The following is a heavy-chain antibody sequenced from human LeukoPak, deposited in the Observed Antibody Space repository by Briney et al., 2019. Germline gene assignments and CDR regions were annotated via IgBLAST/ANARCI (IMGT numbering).Heavy chain of an antibody. D-gene: IGHD6-19*01. CDR3: ARHSSVAATSDAFDI. Sequence: PSETLSLTCTVSGGSISSYYWSWIRQPPGKGLEWIGYIFYTGRTNYNPSLKSRITISVDTSKNQFSLNLSSVTAADTAVYYCARHSSVAATSDAFDIWGQGTMVTVSS. J-gene: IGHJ3*02. CDR2: IFYTGRT. V-gene: IGHV4-59*08. CDR1: GGSISSYY.